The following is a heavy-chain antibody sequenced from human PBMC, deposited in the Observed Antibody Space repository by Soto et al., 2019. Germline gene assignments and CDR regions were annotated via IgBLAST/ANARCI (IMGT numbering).Heavy chain of an antibody. CDR3: ARDLSYCTGASCKQGDYGLDV. CDR2: IWYDGSNE. CDR1: GFTFSNYG. D-gene: IGHD2-15*01. V-gene: IGHV3-33*01. J-gene: IGHJ6*02. Sequence: QVQLVESGGGVVQPGRSLRLSCAASGFTFSNYGMHWVRQAPGKGLEWVAVIWYDGSNEHYADSVKGRFTISRDNSKNTLYLQMSSLRAEDTAVYYCARDLSYCTGASCKQGDYGLDVWGQGTTVTVSS.